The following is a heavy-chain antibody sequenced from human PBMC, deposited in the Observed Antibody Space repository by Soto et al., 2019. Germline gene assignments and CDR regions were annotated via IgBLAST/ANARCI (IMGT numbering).Heavy chain of an antibody. Sequence: QITVKESGPTLVKPTQTLTLTCTFSGFSLSNSGVGVAWIRQPPGKALEWLALIYWDDDERYRPSLRSRLTIPNDTSKNQVVLTMTNVDPVDTATYFCTHKGGRGAGMDVWGQGTTVTVSS. V-gene: IGHV2-5*02. J-gene: IGHJ6*02. CDR3: THKGGRGAGMDV. CDR2: IYWDDDE. D-gene: IGHD2-15*01. CDR1: GFSLSNSGVG.